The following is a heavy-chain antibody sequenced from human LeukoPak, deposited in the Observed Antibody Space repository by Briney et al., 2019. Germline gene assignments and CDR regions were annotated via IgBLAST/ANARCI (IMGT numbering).Heavy chain of an antibody. CDR1: GYTFTSYG. Sequence: GASVKVSCKASGYTFTSYGISWVRQAPGQGLEWMRWISAYNGNTNYAQKLQGRVTMTTDTSTSTAYMELRSLRSDDTAVYYCARTYDYVWGSYRSWFDPWGQGTLVTVSS. CDR3: ARTYDYVWGSYRSWFDP. D-gene: IGHD3-16*02. V-gene: IGHV1-18*01. CDR2: ISAYNGNT. J-gene: IGHJ5*02.